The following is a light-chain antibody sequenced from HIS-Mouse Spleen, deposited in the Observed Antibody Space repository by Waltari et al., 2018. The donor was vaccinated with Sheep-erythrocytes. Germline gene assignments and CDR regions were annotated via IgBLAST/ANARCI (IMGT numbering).Light chain of an antibody. CDR1: QSVSSY. V-gene: IGKV3-11*01. J-gene: IGKJ2*01. CDR3: QQRRNWYT. Sequence: SLPCRAPQSVSSYLACYQQKPGGAPSLLIYDASNTATGIPARFSGSGSGTDFTLTSSSLEPEDFAVYYCQQRRNWYTFGQGTKLEIK. CDR2: DAS.